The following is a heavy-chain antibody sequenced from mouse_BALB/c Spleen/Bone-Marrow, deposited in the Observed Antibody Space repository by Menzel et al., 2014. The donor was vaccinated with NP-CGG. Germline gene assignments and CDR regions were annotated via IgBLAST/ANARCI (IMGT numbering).Heavy chain of an antibody. CDR2: INPSSGGT. V-gene: IGHV1S81*02. CDR1: GYTFTSYY. CDR3: TRSNGNWLAC. Sequence: QVQLQQPGAELVKPGASVKLSCKASGYTFTSYYMYWVKQRPGQGLEWIGEINPSSGGTNFNEKFKNKATLTVDKSSSAAYMQLSSLIFEDSAVYYCTRSNGNWLACWGQGTLVTVSA. D-gene: IGHD2-1*01. J-gene: IGHJ3*01.